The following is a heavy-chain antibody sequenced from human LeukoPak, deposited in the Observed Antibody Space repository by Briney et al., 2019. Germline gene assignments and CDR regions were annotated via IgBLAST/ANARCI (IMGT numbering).Heavy chain of an antibody. CDR3: AKGGRITMLRGVQRDHYFDY. CDR2: IRYDGSNR. D-gene: IGHD3-10*01. V-gene: IGHV3-30*02. CDR1: GFTFSNYW. Sequence: GGSLRLPCAASGFTFSNYWMHWVRQAPGKGLEWVAYIRYDGSNRHYADSVKGRFTISRDNSKNTLYLQMNSLRVEDTAVYYCAKGGRITMLRGVQRDHYFDYWGQGTLVTVSS. J-gene: IGHJ4*02.